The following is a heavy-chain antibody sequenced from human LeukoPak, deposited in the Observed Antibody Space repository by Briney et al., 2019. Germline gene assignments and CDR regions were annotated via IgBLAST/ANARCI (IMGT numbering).Heavy chain of an antibody. D-gene: IGHD3-9*01. V-gene: IGHV1-69*05. J-gene: IGHJ4*02. Sequence: ASVKVSCKASGGTFSSYAISWVRQAPGHGLEWMGGIIPIFGTANYAQKFQGRVTITTDESTSTAYMELSSLRSEDTAVYYCAIPKNDILTGYDYWGQGTLVTVSS. CDR3: AIPKNDILTGYDY. CDR2: IIPIFGTA. CDR1: GGTFSSYA.